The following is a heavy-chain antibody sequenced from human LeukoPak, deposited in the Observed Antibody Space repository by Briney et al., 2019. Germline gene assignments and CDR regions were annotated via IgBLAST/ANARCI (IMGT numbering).Heavy chain of an antibody. V-gene: IGHV3-30*02. D-gene: IGHD2-21*02. CDR3: AKNYCGGDCYHWFDL. CDR1: GFTFSSYG. J-gene: IGHJ5*02. CDR2: IRYDGSNK. Sequence: GGSLRLSCAASGFTFSSYGMHWVRQAPGKGLEWVAFIRYDGSNKYYADSVKGRFTISRDNSKNTLYLQMNSLRAEDTAVYYCAKNYCGGDCYHWFDLWGQGTLVTVSS.